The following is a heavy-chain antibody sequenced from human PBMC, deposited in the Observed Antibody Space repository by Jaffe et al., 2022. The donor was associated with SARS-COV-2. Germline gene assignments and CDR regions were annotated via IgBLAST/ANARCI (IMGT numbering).Heavy chain of an antibody. D-gene: IGHD1-26*01. CDR1: GYTLTELS. CDR3: ATVFVAMATIDLGY. J-gene: IGHJ4*02. Sequence: QVQLVQSGAEVKKPGASVKVSCKVSGYTLTELSIHWVRQAPGKGLEWMGGFDPKDGETMYAQKFQGRVTMTEDTSTDTAYMELNSLRSEDTAIYYCATVFVAMATIDLGYWGQGTLVTVSS. CDR2: FDPKDGET. V-gene: IGHV1-24*01.